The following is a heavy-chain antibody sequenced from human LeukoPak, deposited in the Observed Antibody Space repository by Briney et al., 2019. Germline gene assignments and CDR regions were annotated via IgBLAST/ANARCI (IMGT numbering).Heavy chain of an antibody. Sequence: GWSLTLSCPASGFTFSHYWMHWVRQAPGKGLVWVSRLSSDGRDPSYADSVKSRFTISRDNAKNTLYMQMNSLRAEDTAVYFCARGVDESDVNYWGQGTLVAVSS. J-gene: IGHJ4*02. CDR1: GFTFSHYW. CDR3: ARGVDESDVNY. D-gene: IGHD2-15*01. CDR2: LSSDGRDP. V-gene: IGHV3-74*01.